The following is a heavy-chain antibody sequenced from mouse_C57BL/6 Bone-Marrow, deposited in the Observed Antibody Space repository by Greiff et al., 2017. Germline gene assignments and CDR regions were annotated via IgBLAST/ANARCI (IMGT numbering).Heavy chain of an antibody. CDR1: GYTFTSYT. V-gene: IGHV1-4*01. Sequence: QVQLQQSGAELARPGASVKMSCKASGYTFTSYTMHWVKQRPGQGLEWIGYINPSSGYTKYNQKFKDKATLTADKSASTAYMQLGSLTSEDSAVYYCARDLYFDYWGQGTTLTVSS. J-gene: IGHJ2*01. CDR2: INPSSGYT. CDR3: ARDLYFDY.